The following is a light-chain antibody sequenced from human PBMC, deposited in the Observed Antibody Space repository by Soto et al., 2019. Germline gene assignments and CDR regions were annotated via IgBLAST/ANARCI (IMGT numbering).Light chain of an antibody. Sequence: EIVLTQSPVTLSLSPGERATLSCRASQSVSSHLAWYQQRPGQAPRLLIYDTSNRATAIPARFSGSGSGTVFYLTISSIEPEDLAVYYCLQRGNWPRTFGQGTKLDIK. J-gene: IGKJ2*01. CDR2: DTS. CDR3: LQRGNWPRT. CDR1: QSVSSH. V-gene: IGKV3-11*01.